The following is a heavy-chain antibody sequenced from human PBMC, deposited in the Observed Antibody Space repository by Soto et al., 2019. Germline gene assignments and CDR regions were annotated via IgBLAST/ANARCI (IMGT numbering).Heavy chain of an antibody. CDR2: INTRSGDT. D-gene: IGHD5-18*01. CDR3: ATLGYGETQALDY. Sequence: ASVKVSCKASGYTFSAYFINWVRQAPGQGLEWLGWINTRSGDTKYAQKFQGRVTLTRDTSVRTAYLELSSLRSDDTAVYHCATLGYGETQALDYWGQGTLVTVSS. V-gene: IGHV1-2*02. J-gene: IGHJ4*02. CDR1: GYTFSAYF.